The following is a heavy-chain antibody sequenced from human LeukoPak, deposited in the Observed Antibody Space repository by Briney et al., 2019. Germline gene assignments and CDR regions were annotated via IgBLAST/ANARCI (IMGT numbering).Heavy chain of an antibody. V-gene: IGHV3-33*01. Sequence: RRSLRLSCAASGFTFSSYGMHWVRQAPGKGLEWVAVIWYDGSNKYYADSVKGRFTISRDNSKNTLYLQMNSLRAEDTAVYYCARDAPLRYFDWLSYGMDVWGQGTTVTVSS. J-gene: IGHJ6*02. CDR1: GFTFSSYG. D-gene: IGHD3-9*01. CDR2: IWYDGSNK. CDR3: ARDAPLRYFDWLSYGMDV.